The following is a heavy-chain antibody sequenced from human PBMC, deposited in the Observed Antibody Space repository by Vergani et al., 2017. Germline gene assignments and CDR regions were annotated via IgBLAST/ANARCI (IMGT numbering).Heavy chain of an antibody. CDR1: GFTFSSYS. J-gene: IGHJ4*02. CDR2: ISSSSSYI. Sequence: VQLVESEGGVVQPGGSLRLSCAASGFTFSSYSMNWVRQAPGKGLEWVSSISSSSSYIYYADSVKGRFTISRDNAKNSLYLQMNSLRAEDTAVYYCARDYILTGYVDYWGQGTLVTVSS. D-gene: IGHD3-9*01. CDR3: ARDYILTGYVDY. V-gene: IGHV3-21*02.